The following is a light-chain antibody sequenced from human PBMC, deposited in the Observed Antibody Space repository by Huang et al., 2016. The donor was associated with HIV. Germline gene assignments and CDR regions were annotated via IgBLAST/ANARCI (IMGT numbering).Light chain of an antibody. Sequence: ETVLTQSPATLSLSPGERATLSCRASQSVNSYLAWYQQKPGQTPRLLIYDASNRATGIPARFRGSGSGTDFTLTISILEPEDFAVYYCQQRKYWPPITFGQGTRLEIK. CDR1: QSVNSY. J-gene: IGKJ5*01. CDR3: QQRKYWPPIT. V-gene: IGKV3-11*01. CDR2: DAS.